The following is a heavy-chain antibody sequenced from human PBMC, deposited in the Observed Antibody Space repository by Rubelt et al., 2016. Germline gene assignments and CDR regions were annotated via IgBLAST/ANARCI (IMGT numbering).Heavy chain of an antibody. V-gene: IGHV4-34*01. D-gene: IGHD3-16*01. CDR3: ARSTPFFDY. J-gene: IGHJ4*02. CDR2: SGRT. Sequence: SGRTYYNPSLKSRVAISVDTSKNQFSLKLSSVTAADTAVYYCARSTPFFDYWGQGTLVTVSS.